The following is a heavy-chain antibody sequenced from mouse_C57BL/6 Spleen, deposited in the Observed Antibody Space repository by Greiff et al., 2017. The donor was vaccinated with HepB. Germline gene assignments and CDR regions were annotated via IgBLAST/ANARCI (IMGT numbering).Heavy chain of an antibody. Sequence: EVMLVESGGGLVKPGGSLKLSCAASGFTFSDYGMHWVRQAPEKGLEWVAYISSGSSTIYYADTVKGRFTISRDNAKNTLFLQMTSLRSEDTAMYYCARHDGYRYCFDYWGQGTTLTVSS. CDR2: ISSGSSTI. V-gene: IGHV5-17*01. J-gene: IGHJ2*01. CDR1: GFTFSDYG. D-gene: IGHD2-3*01. CDR3: ARHDGYRYCFDY.